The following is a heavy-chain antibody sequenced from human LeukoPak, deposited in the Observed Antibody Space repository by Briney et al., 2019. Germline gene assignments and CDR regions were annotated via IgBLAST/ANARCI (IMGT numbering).Heavy chain of an antibody. D-gene: IGHD6-19*01. J-gene: IGHJ4*02. CDR2: ISGSGGTT. CDR1: GFTFSSYA. V-gene: IGHV3-23*01. CDR3: AKVPGGKAPSGWNDY. Sequence: GGSLSLSCSASGFTFSSYAMSWLRPAPGQGLEGVSAISGSGGTTYYADDEKGRFTISRDNSKHTLYMQINSLRAEDTAVYYCAKVPGGKAPSGWNDYWGQGTLVTVSS.